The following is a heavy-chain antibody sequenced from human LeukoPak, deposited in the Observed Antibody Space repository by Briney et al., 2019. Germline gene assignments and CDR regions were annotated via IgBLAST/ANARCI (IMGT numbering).Heavy chain of an antibody. CDR2: FYHSGST. CDR1: GGSISSSNW. J-gene: IGHJ6*04. CDR3: ARDQLGTYYYGSGSYYRKRNYYYYGMDV. D-gene: IGHD3-10*01. Sequence: PSGTLSLTCAVSGGSISSSNWWSWVRQPPGKGLEWIGEFYHSGSTNYTPSLRSRVTISVDTSKNQFSLKLSSVTAADTAVYYCARDQLGTYYYGSGSYYRKRNYYYYGMDVWGKGTTVTVSS. V-gene: IGHV4-4*02.